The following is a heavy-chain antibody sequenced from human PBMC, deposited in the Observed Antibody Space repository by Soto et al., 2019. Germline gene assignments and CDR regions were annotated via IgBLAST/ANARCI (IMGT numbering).Heavy chain of an antibody. Sequence: ASVKASCKASGYTFTSYGISCVRQAPGQGLEWMGWISAYNGNTNYAQKLQGRVTMTTDTSTSTAYMELRSLRSDDTAVYYCASRYCSGGSCQADFDIWGQGTMVTVSS. CDR2: ISAYNGNT. V-gene: IGHV1-18*01. CDR3: ASRYCSGGSCQADFDI. D-gene: IGHD2-15*01. J-gene: IGHJ3*02. CDR1: GYTFTSYG.